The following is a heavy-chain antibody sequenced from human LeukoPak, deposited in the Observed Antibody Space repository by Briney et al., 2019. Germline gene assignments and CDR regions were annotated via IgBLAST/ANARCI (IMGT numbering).Heavy chain of an antibody. Sequence: AGSLTLSCVASGFTFSSYAMNWVRQAPGKRLEWVASISGSGSNTYYADSVEGRFSISRDNSKNTLYLQTNSLRAEDTAVYYCAKPEGYCSSSSCYNSLYYYYYYMDVWGKGTTVTVSS. J-gene: IGHJ6*03. CDR1: GFTFSSYA. V-gene: IGHV3-23*01. CDR2: ISGSGSNT. D-gene: IGHD2-2*02. CDR3: AKPEGYCSSSSCYNSLYYYYYYMDV.